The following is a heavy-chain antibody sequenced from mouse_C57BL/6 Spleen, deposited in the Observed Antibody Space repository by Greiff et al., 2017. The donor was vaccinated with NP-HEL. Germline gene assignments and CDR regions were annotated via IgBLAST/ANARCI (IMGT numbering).Heavy chain of an antibody. Sequence: VQLQQSGPELVKPGASVKISCKASGYAFSSSWMNWVKQRPGKGLEWIGRIYPGDGDTNYNGKFKGKATLTADKSSSTAYMQLSSLTSEDSAVYFCATLLRSYYAMGYWGQGTSVTVSS. J-gene: IGHJ4*01. V-gene: IGHV1-82*01. CDR3: ATLLRSYYAMGY. D-gene: IGHD1-1*01. CDR1: GYAFSSSW. CDR2: IYPGDGDT.